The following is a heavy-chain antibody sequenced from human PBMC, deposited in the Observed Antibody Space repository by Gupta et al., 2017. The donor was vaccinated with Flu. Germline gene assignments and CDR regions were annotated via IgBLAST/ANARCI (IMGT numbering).Heavy chain of an antibody. D-gene: IGHD7-27*01. CDR3: ARNLWETGDFDY. CDR1: GYTFTSYD. J-gene: IGHJ4*02. Sequence: QVQLVQSGAEVKEPGASVKVSCKASGYTFTSYDITWVRQATGQGLEWLGWMNPSSGNTGYAQKFQGRVILTRDISISTAYMELSSLRSDDTAVYYCARNLWETGDFDYWGQGALVTVSS. CDR2: MNPSSGNT. V-gene: IGHV1-8*01.